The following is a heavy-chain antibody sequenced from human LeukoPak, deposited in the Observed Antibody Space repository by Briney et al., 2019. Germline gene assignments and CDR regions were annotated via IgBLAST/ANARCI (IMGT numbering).Heavy chain of an antibody. D-gene: IGHD4-17*01. CDR1: GGTFSSYA. Sequence: GSSVKVSCKASGGTFSSYAISWVRQAPGQGLEWMGGIIPIFGTANYAQKFQGRVTITADESTSTAYMELSSLRSEDTAVYYCARGRITGVNGDYDYYHYGMDVWGQGTTVTVSS. V-gene: IGHV1-69*01. CDR2: IIPIFGTA. J-gene: IGHJ6*02. CDR3: ARGRITGVNGDYDYYHYGMDV.